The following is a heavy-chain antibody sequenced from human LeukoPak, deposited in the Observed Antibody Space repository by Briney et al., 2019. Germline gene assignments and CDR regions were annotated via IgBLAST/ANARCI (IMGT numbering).Heavy chain of an antibody. J-gene: IGHJ6*02. D-gene: IGHD2-8*01. Sequence: GASVKVSCKASGYTFTSYYMHWVRQAPGQGLEWMGIINPSGGSTSYAQKFQGRVTVTRDTSTSTVYMELSSLRSEDTAVYYCARESCTNGVCYYYGMDVWGQGTTVTVSS. V-gene: IGHV1-46*01. CDR2: INPSGGST. CDR1: GYTFTSYY. CDR3: ARESCTNGVCYYYGMDV.